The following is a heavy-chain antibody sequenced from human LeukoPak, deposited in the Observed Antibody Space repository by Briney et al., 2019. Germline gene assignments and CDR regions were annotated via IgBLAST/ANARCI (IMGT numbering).Heavy chain of an antibody. J-gene: IGHJ5*02. Sequence: GSVKVSCKASGYTYTTDGISWVRQAPGQGLEWMGRIYTYSGKTNYAQKFQGRVTITSETSTSTAYMELRSLRSDDTAVYYCARDRGIAEADSFDPWGQGTLVTVSS. V-gene: IGHV1-18*01. CDR3: ARDRGIAEADSFDP. CDR1: GYTYTTDG. CDR2: IYTYSGKT. D-gene: IGHD6-13*01.